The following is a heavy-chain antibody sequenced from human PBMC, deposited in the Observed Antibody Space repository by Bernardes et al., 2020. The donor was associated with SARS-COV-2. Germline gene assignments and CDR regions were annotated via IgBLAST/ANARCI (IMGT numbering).Heavy chain of an antibody. J-gene: IGHJ4*02. CDR2: INHRGNS. D-gene: IGHD2-2*03. CDR1: GGSLSGYY. V-gene: IGHV4-34*01. Sequence: SETLSLTCGVNGGSLSGYYWTWIRQFPGKGLEWIGEINHRGNSKYNPSLKSRVTISTDTSRSHFSLNLISVTAADTAVYYCLHGYDGWGQGTVVTVSS. CDR3: LHGYDG.